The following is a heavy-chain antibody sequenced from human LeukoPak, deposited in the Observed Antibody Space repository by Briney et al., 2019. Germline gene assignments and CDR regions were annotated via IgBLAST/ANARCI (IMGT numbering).Heavy chain of an antibody. V-gene: IGHV6-1*01. CDR1: GDRVSSNSAA. J-gene: IGHJ4*02. Sequence: SQTLSLTCAISGDRVSSNSAAWNWIRQSPSRGLEWLGRTYYRSDWYSDYAVSVKSRVSITPDTAKNQFSLQLNSVTPEDTAIYYCASEGSCFDYWGQGTLVTVSS. CDR2: TYYRSDWYS. CDR3: ASEGSCFDY.